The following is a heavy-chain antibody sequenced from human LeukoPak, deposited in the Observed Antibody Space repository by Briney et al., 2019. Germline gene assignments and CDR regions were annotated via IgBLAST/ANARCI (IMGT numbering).Heavy chain of an antibody. Sequence: GGSLRLSCAASGFTVSSNYMSWVRQAPGKGLEWVSYISSSSSTIYYADSVKGRFTISRDNAKNSLYLQMNSLRAEDTAVYYCARGRGKYCSSTSCYTAYDAFDIWGQGTMVTVSS. CDR3: ARGRGKYCSSTSCYTAYDAFDI. J-gene: IGHJ3*02. V-gene: IGHV3-48*01. CDR2: ISSSSSTI. D-gene: IGHD2-2*02. CDR1: GFTVSSNY.